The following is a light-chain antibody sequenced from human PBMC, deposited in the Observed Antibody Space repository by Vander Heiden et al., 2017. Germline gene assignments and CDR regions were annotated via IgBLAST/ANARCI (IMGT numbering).Light chain of an antibody. CDR2: QAS. J-gene: IGKJ1*01. CDR1: QCISSW. Sequence: DIQLTHSPSTLSASVGDRGVITCRASQCISSWLAWYQQKPGKAPNLLIHQASSSESGVPSRFSGSGSGTEFTLTISSLQPDDFASYYCQQYDNYPPTFGQGTKVEIK. CDR3: QQYDNYPPT. V-gene: IGKV1-5*03.